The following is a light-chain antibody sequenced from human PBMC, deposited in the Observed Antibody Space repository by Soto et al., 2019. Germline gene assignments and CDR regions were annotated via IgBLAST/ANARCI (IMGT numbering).Light chain of an antibody. CDR3: QQYESSPLT. J-gene: IGKJ5*01. V-gene: IGKV3-20*01. Sequence: EIVLTQSPGTLSLSPGERATLSCRASQSVSSSYLAWYQQKPGQAPRLLIYGASSRATGIPDRFSGSGSGTDFTLTISRLEPEDFAVYYCQQYESSPLTFGQGTRLQIK. CDR2: GAS. CDR1: QSVSSSY.